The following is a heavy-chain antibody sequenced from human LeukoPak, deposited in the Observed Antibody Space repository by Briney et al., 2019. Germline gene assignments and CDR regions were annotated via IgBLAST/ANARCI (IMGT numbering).Heavy chain of an antibody. V-gene: IGHV4-59*01. CDR3: ARLSRGSSAGFDY. Sequence: SETLSLTCVVSGGSISNYYWNWIRQPPGKGLEWIGYIYYSGSSNYNPSLKSRVTISVDTSKNQFSLKVNSVTAADTAVYFCARLSRGSSAGFDYWGQGILVTVSS. J-gene: IGHJ4*02. CDR2: IYYSGSS. CDR1: GGSISNYY. D-gene: IGHD6-6*01.